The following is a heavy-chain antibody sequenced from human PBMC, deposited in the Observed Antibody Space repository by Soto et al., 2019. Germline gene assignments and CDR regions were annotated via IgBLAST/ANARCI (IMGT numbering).Heavy chain of an antibody. V-gene: IGHV1-69*01. D-gene: IGHD3-22*01. CDR3: ARYDSSGYYPTRAEYFQH. CDR1: GGTFSSYA. CDR2: IIPIFGTA. Sequence: PVKVSCKASGGTFSSYAISWLRQAPGQGLEWMGGIIPIFGTANYAQKFQGRVTITADESTSTAYMELSSLRSEDTAVYYCARYDSSGYYPTRAEYFQHWGQGTLVTVSS. J-gene: IGHJ1*01.